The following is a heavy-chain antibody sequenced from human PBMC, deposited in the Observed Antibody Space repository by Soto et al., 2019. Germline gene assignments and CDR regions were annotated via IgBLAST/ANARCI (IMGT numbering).Heavy chain of an antibody. J-gene: IGHJ5*02. CDR1: GFTFTDYY. V-gene: IGHV3-11*01. D-gene: IGHD3-10*01. CDR3: ARRFMVRGAFDP. CDR2: ISSTGATI. Sequence: QVRLVEAGGGLVKPGGSLRLSCAASGFTFTDYYMSWFRQATGKGLEWVSKISSTGATIYYSDSVKGRFTISRDNAENSLYLQMTSLRGEDTAMYYCARRFMVRGAFDPWGQGTLVTVSS.